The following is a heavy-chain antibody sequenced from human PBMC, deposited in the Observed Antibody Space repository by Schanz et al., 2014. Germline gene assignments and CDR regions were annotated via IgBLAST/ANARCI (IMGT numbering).Heavy chain of an antibody. CDR2: INHGGST. Sequence: VQLVESGGGLVQPGGSLRLSCAASGFTFSSYAMSWVRQAPGKGLEWIAEINHGGSTNYNPSLKSRVTISVDTSKNQISLKLRSVTAADTAVYYCARGTRERLLLRSWQFAFDIWGQGTMVTVSS. CDR1: GFTFSSYA. CDR3: ARGTRERLLLRSWQFAFDI. D-gene: IGHD3-22*01. V-gene: IGHV4-34*01. J-gene: IGHJ3*02.